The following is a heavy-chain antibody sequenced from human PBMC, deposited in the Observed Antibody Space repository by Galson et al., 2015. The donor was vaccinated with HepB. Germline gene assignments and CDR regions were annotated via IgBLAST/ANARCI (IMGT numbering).Heavy chain of an antibody. Sequence: KVSCKASGGTSSSYAISWVRQAPGQGLEWMGRIIPILGIANYAQKFQGRVTITADKSMSTAYMELSSLRSEDTAVYYCAREYSYGYWDYWGQGTLVTVSS. CDR1: GGTSSSYA. J-gene: IGHJ4*02. V-gene: IGHV1-69*04. D-gene: IGHD5-18*01. CDR2: IIPILGIA. CDR3: AREYSYGYWDY.